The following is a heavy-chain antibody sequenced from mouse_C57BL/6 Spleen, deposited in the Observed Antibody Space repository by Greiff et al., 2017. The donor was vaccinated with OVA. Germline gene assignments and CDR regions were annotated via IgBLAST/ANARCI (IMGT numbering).Heavy chain of an antibody. J-gene: IGHJ1*03. CDR1: GYTFTSYW. V-gene: IGHV1-50*01. CDR3: ARGNLLLPLDV. D-gene: IGHD1-1*01. CDR2: LDPSDSYT. Sequence: QVQLKQPGAELVKPGASVKLSCKASGYTFTSYWMQWVKQRPGQGLEWIGELDPSDSYTNYNQKFKGKATLTVDTSSSTAYIQLSSLTSEDSEVYYCARGNLLLPLDVWGTGTTVTVSS.